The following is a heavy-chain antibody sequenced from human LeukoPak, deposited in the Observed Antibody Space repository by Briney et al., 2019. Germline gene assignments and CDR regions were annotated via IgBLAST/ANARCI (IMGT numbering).Heavy chain of an antibody. V-gene: IGHV7-4-1*02. Sequence: ASVKVSCKASGYTFTIYAMNWVRQAPGQGLECMGWINTNTGNTMYAQGFTGRFVFSLDTSVSTAYLQITSLKAEDTAMYYCARAYQPLGGLSLPDYWGQGTLVTVSS. J-gene: IGHJ4*02. CDR3: ARAYQPLGGLSLPDY. CDR2: INTNTGNT. CDR1: GYTFTIYA. D-gene: IGHD3-16*02.